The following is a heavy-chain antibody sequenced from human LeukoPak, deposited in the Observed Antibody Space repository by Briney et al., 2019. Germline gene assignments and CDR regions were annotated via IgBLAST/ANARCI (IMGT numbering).Heavy chain of an antibody. CDR3: ARIGSSATYNWFDP. J-gene: IGHJ5*02. Sequence: ASVKVSCKVSGYTFTSYGISWVRQAPGQGLEWMGWISAYNGNTNYAQKLQGRVTMTTDTSTSTAYMELRSLRSDDTAVYYCARIGSSATYNWFDPWGQGTLVTVSS. CDR1: GYTFTSYG. CDR2: ISAYNGNT. D-gene: IGHD2-2*01. V-gene: IGHV1-18*01.